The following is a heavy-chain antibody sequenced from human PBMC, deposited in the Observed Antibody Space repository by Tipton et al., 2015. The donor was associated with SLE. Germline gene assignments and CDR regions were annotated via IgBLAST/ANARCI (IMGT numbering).Heavy chain of an antibody. V-gene: IGHV4-39*07. CDR2: IYYSGST. CDR1: GGSISSSSYY. CDR3: ARDREWELLPHAFDI. J-gene: IGHJ4*02. Sequence: TLSLTCTVSGGSISSSSYYWGWIRQPPGKGLEWIGSIYYSGSTYYNPSLKSRVTISVDTSKNQFSLKLSSVTAADTAVYYCARDREWELLPHAFDIWGRGTLVTVSS. D-gene: IGHD1-26*01.